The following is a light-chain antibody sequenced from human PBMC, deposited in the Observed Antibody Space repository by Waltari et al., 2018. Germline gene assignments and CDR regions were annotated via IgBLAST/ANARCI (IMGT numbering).Light chain of an antibody. CDR1: SSNLGSNF. J-gene: IGLJ1*01. Sequence: QSVLTQPPSASETPGQRVIISCSGSSSNLGSNFLSWYQQPPGTAPKLLIYRNNQRPSGVPDRFSASKSGTSASLAISGLRSEDEAVYYCASWDDSHYVFGTGTQVTVL. CDR2: RNN. CDR3: ASWDDSHYV. V-gene: IGLV1-47*01.